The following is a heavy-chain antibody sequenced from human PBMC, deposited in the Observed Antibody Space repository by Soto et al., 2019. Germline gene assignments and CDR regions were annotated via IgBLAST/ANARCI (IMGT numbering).Heavy chain of an antibody. Sequence: SETLSLTCTVSGGSISSYYWSWIRQPPGKRLEWIGYIYYSGSTNYNPSLKSRVTISVDTSKNQFSLKLSSVTAADTAVYYCARLSGSFGETEYNWFDPCGQGTLVTVSS. CDR2: IYYSGST. J-gene: IGHJ5*02. CDR3: ARLSGSFGETEYNWFDP. D-gene: IGHD3-10*01. CDR1: GGSISSYY. V-gene: IGHV4-59*08.